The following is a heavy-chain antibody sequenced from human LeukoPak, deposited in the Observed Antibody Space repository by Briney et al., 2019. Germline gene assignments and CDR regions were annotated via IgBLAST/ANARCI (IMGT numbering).Heavy chain of an antibody. CDR2: IRSKRDGGTT. D-gene: IGHD2-21*02. CDR3: ARDWYYAFDF. J-gene: IGHJ3*01. CDR1: GSIFSNTW. Sequence: GGSLRLSCLASGSIFSNTWMNWVRQAPGKELEWVARIRSKRDGGTTDYAAPVKGRFTISRDDSKNTMYLQMNSLKAEDTAVYYCARDWYYAFDFWGQGTMVTVSS. V-gene: IGHV3-15*07.